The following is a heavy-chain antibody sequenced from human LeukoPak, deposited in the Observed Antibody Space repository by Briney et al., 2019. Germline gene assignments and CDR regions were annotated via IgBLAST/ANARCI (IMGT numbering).Heavy chain of an antibody. D-gene: IGHD3-3*01. CDR1: GGTFSSYA. J-gene: IGHJ5*02. CDR2: IIPILGIA. V-gene: IGHV1-69*04. CDR3: ARGPQYYDFWSGYFDP. Sequence: SVKVSCKASGGTFSSYAISWVRQAPGQGLEWMGRIIPILGIANYAQKFQGRVTITADESTSTAYMELSSLRSEDTAVYYCARGPQYYDFWSGYFDPWGQGTLVTVSS.